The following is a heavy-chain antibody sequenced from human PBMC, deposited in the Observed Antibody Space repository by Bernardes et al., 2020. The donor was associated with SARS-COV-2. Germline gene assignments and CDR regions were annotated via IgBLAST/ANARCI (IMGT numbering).Heavy chain of an antibody. CDR1: GGSISSYS. V-gene: IGHV4-59*01. Sequence: SETLSLTCTVSGGSISSYSWGWIRQPPGKGLEWIGYIYYTGSTNYNSSLKSRVTISVDTSKNHFSLKLSSVTAADTAVYYCARGPSGSGDWFDPWGQGTLVTVSS. CDR2: IYYTGST. D-gene: IGHD6-25*01. J-gene: IGHJ5*02. CDR3: ARGPSGSGDWFDP.